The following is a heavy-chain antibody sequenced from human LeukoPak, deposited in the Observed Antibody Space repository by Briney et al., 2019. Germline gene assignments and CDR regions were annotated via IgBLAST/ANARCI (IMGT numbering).Heavy chain of an antibody. V-gene: IGHV4-61*02. CDR1: GGSISSGSYY. Sequence: SQALSLTCTVSGGSISSGSYYWSWIRQPAGKGLEWIGRIYTSGSTNYNPSLKSRVTISVDTSKNQFSLKLSSVTAADTAVYYCARYYYGSPFDIWGQGTMVTVSS. D-gene: IGHD3-10*01. CDR2: IYTSGST. J-gene: IGHJ3*02. CDR3: ARYYYGSPFDI.